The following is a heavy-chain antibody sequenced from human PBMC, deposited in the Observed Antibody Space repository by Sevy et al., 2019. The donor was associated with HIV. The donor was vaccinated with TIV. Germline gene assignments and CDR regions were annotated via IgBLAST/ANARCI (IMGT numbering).Heavy chain of an antibody. V-gene: IGHV3-21*01. CDR3: ARDAGCGSTSCLLYFDS. D-gene: IGHD2-2*01. J-gene: IGHJ4*02. CDR2: LSGRSSYI. CDR1: GFTFSDYY. Sequence: GGSLRLSCAASGFTFSDYYMNWVRRAPGKGLEWVSSLSGRSSYIDYADSVRGRFTISRDNAKNSLYLQMNSLRVDDTAVYFCARDAGCGSTSCLLYFDSWGQGALVTVSS.